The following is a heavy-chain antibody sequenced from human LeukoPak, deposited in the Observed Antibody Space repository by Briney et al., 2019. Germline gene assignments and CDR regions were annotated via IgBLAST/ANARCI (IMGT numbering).Heavy chain of an antibody. Sequence: PGGSLRLSCAASGFTFSSYSMSWVRQAPGKGLEWVANINQDGGEKYYVDSVKGRFTISRDNAKNSLYLQMNSLRAEDTAVYYCARVSNNYYYFYMDVWGKGTTVTVSS. V-gene: IGHV3-7*01. CDR3: ARVSNNYYYFYMDV. CDR2: INQDGGEK. J-gene: IGHJ6*03. D-gene: IGHD2/OR15-2a*01. CDR1: GFTFSSYS.